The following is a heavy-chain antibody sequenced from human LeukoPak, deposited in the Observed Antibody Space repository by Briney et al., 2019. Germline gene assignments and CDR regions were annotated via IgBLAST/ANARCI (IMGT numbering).Heavy chain of an antibody. CDR2: INPNSGGT. CDR1: GYTFTGYY. Sequence: GASVKVSCKASGYTFTGYYMHWVRQAPGQGLEWMGWINPNSGGTNYAQKFQGRVTITRDTSISTAYMELSRLRSDDTAVYYCARDPGATTDYYYYGMDVWGQGTTVTVSS. CDR3: ARDPGATTDYYYYGMDV. J-gene: IGHJ6*02. D-gene: IGHD1-26*01. V-gene: IGHV1-2*02.